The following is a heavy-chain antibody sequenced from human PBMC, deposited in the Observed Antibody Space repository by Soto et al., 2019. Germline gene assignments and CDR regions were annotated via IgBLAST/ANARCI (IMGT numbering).Heavy chain of an antibody. D-gene: IGHD3-3*01. J-gene: IGHJ4*02. CDR2: ISNRGSTI. CDR1: GFTFSDYY. V-gene: IGHV3-11*01. Sequence: QVQLVESGGGLVKPGGSLRLSCAASGFTFSDYYMSWIRQAPGKWLECVSYISNRGSTIYYADSVKGRFTISRDNAKTSLYLQMNSLRAEDTAVYYCARLGGLLWSGYYHIDYWGQGTLVTVSS. CDR3: ARLGGLLWSGYYHIDY.